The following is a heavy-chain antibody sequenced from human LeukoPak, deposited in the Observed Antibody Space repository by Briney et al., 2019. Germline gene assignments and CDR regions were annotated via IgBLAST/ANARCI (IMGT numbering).Heavy chain of an antibody. CDR3: ARMGRGATYDP. CDR1: GGSISSSSHY. V-gene: IGHV4-39*01. J-gene: IGHJ5*02. CDR2: IYYSGST. Sequence: SETLSLTCTVSGGSISSSSHYWGWIRQPPGKGLEWIGSIYYSGSTYYNPSLKSRVTISVDTSKDQFSLKLSSVTAADTAVYYCARMGRGATYDPWGQGTLVTVSS. D-gene: IGHD1-26*01.